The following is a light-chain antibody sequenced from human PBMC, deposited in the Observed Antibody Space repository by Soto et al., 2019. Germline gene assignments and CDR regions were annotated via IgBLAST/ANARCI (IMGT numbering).Light chain of an antibody. Sequence: QSALTQPASVSGSPGQSITISCTGTSSDVGGYNYVSWYQQHPGKAPKLMIYDVSNRPSGVSNRFSGSKSGNTASLTISGLQAEDEADYYCSSYTSSSCPCVFGTGTKVTVL. CDR3: SSYTSSSCPCV. CDR2: DVS. J-gene: IGLJ1*01. V-gene: IGLV2-14*01. CDR1: SSDVGGYNY.